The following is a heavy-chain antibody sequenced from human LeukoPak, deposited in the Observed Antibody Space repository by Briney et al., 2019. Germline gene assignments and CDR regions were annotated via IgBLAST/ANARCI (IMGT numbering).Heavy chain of an antibody. V-gene: IGHV4-34*01. Sequence: SETLSLTCAVYGGSFSGYYWSWIRQPPGKGLEWIGEINHSGSTYYNPSLKSRVTISVDTSKNQFSLKLSSVTAADTAVYYCARATPWDYYYYMDVWGKGTTVTVSS. CDR1: GGSFSGYY. J-gene: IGHJ6*03. CDR2: INHSGST. D-gene: IGHD3-16*01. CDR3: ARATPWDYYYYMDV.